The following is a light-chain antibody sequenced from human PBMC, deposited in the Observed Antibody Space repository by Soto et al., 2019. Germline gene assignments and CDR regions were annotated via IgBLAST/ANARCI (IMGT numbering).Light chain of an antibody. CDR1: QAINKW. CDR2: ATS. CDR3: QQANSFPLT. V-gene: IGKV1-12*01. J-gene: IGKJ4*01. Sequence: DIQMTQSPPSVSASVGDRVTITCRASQAINKWLAWYQQKPGHAPKLLIYATSTLQTGVPSRFSGSGSGTDFTLTISSLQPEDFATYYCQQANSFPLTFGGGTKVEFK.